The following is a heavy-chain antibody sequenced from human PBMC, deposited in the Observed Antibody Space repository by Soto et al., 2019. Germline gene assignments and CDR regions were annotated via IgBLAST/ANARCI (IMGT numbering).Heavy chain of an antibody. CDR1: GGTFSTYA. J-gene: IGHJ4*02. CDR3: ASGIQLWLRRIHNGYSG. Sequence: QVQLVQSGAEVKKPESSVKVSCKAPGGTFSTYAISWVRQAPGQGLEWMGGIIPMFGTANYAQRFQDRVTITADESTNTVYLELSSLRSEDTAVYFCASGIQLWLRRIHNGYSGWGQGTLVTVP. D-gene: IGHD5-18*01. V-gene: IGHV1-69*12. CDR2: IIPMFGTA.